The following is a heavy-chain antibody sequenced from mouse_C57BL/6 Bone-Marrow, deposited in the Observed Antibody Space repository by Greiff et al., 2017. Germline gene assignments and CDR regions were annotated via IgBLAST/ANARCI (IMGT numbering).Heavy chain of an antibody. CDR1: GYSITSGYY. D-gene: IGHD2-4*01. J-gene: IGHJ3*01. V-gene: IGHV3-6*01. Sequence: EVKLQESGPGLVKPSQSLSLTCSVTGYSITSGYYWNWIRQFPGNKLEWMGYISYDGSNNYNPSLKNRISITRDTSKNQFFLKLNSVTTEDTATYYCARGYYDYDGFFAYWGQGTLVTVSA. CDR2: ISYDGSN. CDR3: ARGYYDYDGFFAY.